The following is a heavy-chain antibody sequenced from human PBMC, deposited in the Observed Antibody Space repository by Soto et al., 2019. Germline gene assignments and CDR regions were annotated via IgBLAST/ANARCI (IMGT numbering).Heavy chain of an antibody. CDR1: GYTFTTYD. Sequence: ASVKVSCKASGYTFTTYDISWVRQAPGQGLEWMGRISTYNGNTNYPQSLQGRLTMTTDTSTTTAYMELRSLRSDDTALYYCAKNGQPPYYYYGMDVWGQGTSVTV. D-gene: IGHD2-8*01. CDR2: ISTYNGNT. CDR3: AKNGQPPYYYYGMDV. V-gene: IGHV1-18*01. J-gene: IGHJ6*02.